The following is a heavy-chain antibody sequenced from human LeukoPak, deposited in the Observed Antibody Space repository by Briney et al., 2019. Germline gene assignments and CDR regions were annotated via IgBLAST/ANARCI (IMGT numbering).Heavy chain of an antibody. D-gene: IGHD6-13*01. CDR2: ISSNGGST. J-gene: IGHJ3*02. CDR1: GFTFSSYA. V-gene: IGHV3-64*01. CDR3: ARLWQQLVPYDAFDI. Sequence: GGSLRLSCAGSGFTFSSYAMHWVGQAPGKGLEDVAAISSNGGSTYYANSVMGRFTVSRDNSKNTLYLQMGSLRAEDMAVYYCARLWQQLVPYDAFDIWAQGTMVTVSS.